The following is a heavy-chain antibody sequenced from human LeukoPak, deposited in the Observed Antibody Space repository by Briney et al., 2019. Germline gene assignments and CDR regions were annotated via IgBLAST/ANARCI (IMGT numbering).Heavy chain of an antibody. Sequence: GESLKISCKGSGYRFTNYWIAWVRQMPGKGLEWMGIIYCDKSDLRYSPSFQGQVTISVDKSINTAYLQWSSLKASDTAMYYCARRGYDYSGYYWAFDMWGQGTMVTVSS. CDR2: IYCDKSDL. D-gene: IGHD3-22*01. V-gene: IGHV5-51*01. CDR1: GYRFTNYW. CDR3: ARRGYDYSGYYWAFDM. J-gene: IGHJ3*02.